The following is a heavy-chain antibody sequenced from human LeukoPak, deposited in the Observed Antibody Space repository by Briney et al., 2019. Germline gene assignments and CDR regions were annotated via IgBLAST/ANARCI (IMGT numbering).Heavy chain of an antibody. Sequence: AGGSLRLSCAASGFTFSSYGMHWVRQAPGKGLEWVAVISYDGSNKYYADSVKGRFTISRDNSKNTLYLQMNSLRAEDTAVYYCAKDMGTIFGVVTNYYYGMDVWGQGTTVTVSS. CDR2: ISYDGSNK. V-gene: IGHV3-30*18. CDR1: GFTFSSYG. D-gene: IGHD3-3*01. J-gene: IGHJ6*02. CDR3: AKDMGTIFGVVTNYYYGMDV.